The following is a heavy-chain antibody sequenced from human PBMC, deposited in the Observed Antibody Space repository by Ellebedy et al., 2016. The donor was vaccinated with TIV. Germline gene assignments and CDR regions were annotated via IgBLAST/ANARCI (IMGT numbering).Heavy chain of an antibody. D-gene: IGHD4-17*01. V-gene: IGHV3-23*01. Sequence: GGSLRLXCAASGFTFSSYAMSWVRQAPGKGLEWVSAISGSGGSTYYADSVKGRFTISRDNSKNTLYLQMNSLRAEDTAVYYCARVRFSLGGDYFDYWGQGTLVTVSS. CDR3: ARVRFSLGGDYFDY. CDR1: GFTFSSYA. J-gene: IGHJ4*02. CDR2: ISGSGGST.